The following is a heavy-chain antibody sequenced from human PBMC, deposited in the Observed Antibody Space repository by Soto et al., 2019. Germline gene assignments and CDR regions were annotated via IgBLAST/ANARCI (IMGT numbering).Heavy chain of an antibody. CDR3: ARGKTRFLEWFPQGGGNWFDP. CDR1: GGSFSGYY. CDR2: INHSGST. J-gene: IGHJ5*02. D-gene: IGHD3-3*01. Sequence: SETLSLTCAVYGGSFSGYYWSWIRQPPGKGLEWIGEINHSGSTNYNPSLKSRVTISVDTSKNQFSLKLSSVTAADTAVYYCARGKTRFLEWFPQGGGNWFDPGGQGTLVTVSS. V-gene: IGHV4-34*01.